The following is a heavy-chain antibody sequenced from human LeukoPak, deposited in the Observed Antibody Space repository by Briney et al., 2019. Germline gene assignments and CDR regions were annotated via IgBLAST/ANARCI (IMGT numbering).Heavy chain of an antibody. V-gene: IGHV1-46*01. D-gene: IGHD5-12*01. CDR1: GYTLISYY. CDR3: ARDGYSAYDYDAFDI. Sequence: RASVKVSCKASGYTLISYYMHWLRQAPGQGLEWMAIIDPNSGSTRYAQKFQGRVTVNGDMSTSTVYMEESSLRSDDTDVYYCARDGYSAYDYDAFDIWGQEPMVTVPS. CDR2: IDPNSGST. J-gene: IGHJ3*02.